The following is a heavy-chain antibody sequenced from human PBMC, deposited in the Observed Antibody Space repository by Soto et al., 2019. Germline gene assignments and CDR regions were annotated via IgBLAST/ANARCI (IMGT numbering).Heavy chain of an antibody. CDR3: ARGGDGFDL. CDR2: IYHSGST. V-gene: IGHV4-31*03. CDR1: GNTITIGGLY. J-gene: IGHJ3*01. Sequence: SETLSLTFSVSGNTITIGGLYWTWIRQHPGKGLEWIGYIYHSGSTYYSPSLKSRVTISVDTSENRFSLKLTSVTAADTAVYYCARGGDGFDLWGQGKMVT.